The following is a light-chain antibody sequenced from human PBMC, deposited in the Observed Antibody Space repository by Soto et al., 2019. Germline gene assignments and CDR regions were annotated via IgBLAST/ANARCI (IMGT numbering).Light chain of an antibody. CDR1: QSVSSSY. V-gene: IGKV3-20*01. Sequence: EIVLTQSPGTLSLSPGERATLSCRASQSVSSSYLAWYQQKPGQAPRLLIYGASSRATGIPDRFSGSGSGTDFTLTISRLEPEDFAVYYCQQTTFGGGTKV. J-gene: IGKJ4*01. CDR2: GAS. CDR3: QQTT.